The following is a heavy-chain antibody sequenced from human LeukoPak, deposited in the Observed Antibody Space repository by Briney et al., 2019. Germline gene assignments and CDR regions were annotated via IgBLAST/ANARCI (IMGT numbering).Heavy chain of an antibody. D-gene: IGHD2-2*01. J-gene: IGHJ4*02. CDR1: SGFIGNYY. V-gene: IGHV4-59*08. CDR3: ARFDCFGASCHFDH. CDR2: IHYTGSA. Sequence: SETLSLTCTVSSGFIGNYYWSWVRQPPGKGLECIAYIHYTGSACYNPSLKSRVTISVDTSKNQFSLKLRSVTAADTAVYYCARFDCFGASCHFDHWGQGTLVPVSS.